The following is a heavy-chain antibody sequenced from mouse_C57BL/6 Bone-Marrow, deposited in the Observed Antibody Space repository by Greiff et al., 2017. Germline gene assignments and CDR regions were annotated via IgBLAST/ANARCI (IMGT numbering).Heavy chain of an antibody. V-gene: IGHV1-81*01. Sequence: QVQLVESGAELARPGASVKLSCKAPGYTFTSYGISWVKQRTGQGLEWIGEIYPRSGNTYYNEKFKGKATLTADKSSSTAYMELRSLTSEDSAVYFCASPIYYGTAWFAYWGQGTLVTVSA. CDR2: IYPRSGNT. CDR3: ASPIYYGTAWFAY. D-gene: IGHD2-1*01. J-gene: IGHJ3*01. CDR1: GYTFTSYG.